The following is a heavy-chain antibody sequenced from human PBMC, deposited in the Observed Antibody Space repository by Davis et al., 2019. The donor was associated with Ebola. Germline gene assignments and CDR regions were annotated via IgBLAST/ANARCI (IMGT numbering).Heavy chain of an antibody. Sequence: ASVKVSCKASGYRFTSYYMHWARQAPGQGLEWIGIINPITGGTSYAQNFQVRVNMTRDTSTSTVYMELSSLRSEDTAVYYCAREGGRYYDSSGYVFDIWGQGTMVKVSS. CDR1: GYRFTSYY. V-gene: IGHV1-46*01. D-gene: IGHD3-22*01. CDR2: INPITGGT. J-gene: IGHJ3*02. CDR3: AREGGRYYDSSGYVFDI.